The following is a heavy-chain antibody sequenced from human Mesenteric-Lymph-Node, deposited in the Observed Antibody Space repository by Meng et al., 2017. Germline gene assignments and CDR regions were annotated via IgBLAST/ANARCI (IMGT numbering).Heavy chain of an antibody. CDR3: ARPYYYGSGSKTAYAFDI. V-gene: IGHV3-30*01. J-gene: IGHJ3*02. Sequence: GGSLRLSCAASGFTFSSYAMHWVRQAPGKGLEWVAVISYDGSNKYYADSVKGRFTISRDNSKNTLYLQMNSLRAEDTAVYYCARPYYYGSGSKTAYAFDIWGQGTMVTVSS. CDR2: ISYDGSNK. D-gene: IGHD3-10*01. CDR1: GFTFSSYA.